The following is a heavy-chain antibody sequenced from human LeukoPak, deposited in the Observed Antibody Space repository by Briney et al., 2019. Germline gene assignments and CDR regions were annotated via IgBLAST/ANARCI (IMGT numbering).Heavy chain of an antibody. CDR3: ARDDADIYYYGMDV. CDR2: ISYDGSNK. CDR1: GFTFSSYA. Sequence: GRSLRLSCAASGFTFSSYAMHWVRQAPGKGLEWVAVISYDGSNKYYADSVKGRFTISRGNSKNTLYLQMNSLRAEDTAVYYCARDDADIYYYGMDVWGQGTTVTVSS. V-gene: IGHV3-30-3*01. J-gene: IGHJ6*02.